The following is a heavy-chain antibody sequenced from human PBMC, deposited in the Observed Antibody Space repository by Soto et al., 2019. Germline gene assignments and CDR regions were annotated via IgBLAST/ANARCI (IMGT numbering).Heavy chain of an antibody. D-gene: IGHD3-16*02. Sequence: ASVKVSCKASGYTLTSYDINWVRQATGQGLEWMGWMNPNSGNTGYAQKFQGRVTMTRNTSISTAYMELSSLRSEDTAVYYCARVHSGSFYDYIWGSYPATVDYWGQGTLVTVSS. J-gene: IGHJ4*02. CDR2: MNPNSGNT. CDR1: GYTLTSYD. CDR3: ARVHSGSFYDYIWGSYPATVDY. V-gene: IGHV1-8*01.